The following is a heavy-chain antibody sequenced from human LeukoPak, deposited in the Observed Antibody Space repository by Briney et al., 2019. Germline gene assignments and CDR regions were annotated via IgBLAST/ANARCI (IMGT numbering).Heavy chain of an antibody. CDR2: INSDGSIT. CDR1: GFTFSSHS. CDR3: TNSNWYIRN. J-gene: IGHJ4*02. V-gene: IGHV3-74*01. Sequence: GGSLRLSCAASGFTFSSHSMNWVRQAPGKGLVWVSHINSDGSITSYADSVKGRFTISRDNVKNTVYLQMNSLRVEDTAVYYCTNSNWYIRNWGQGTLVTVSS. D-gene: IGHD1/OR15-1a*01.